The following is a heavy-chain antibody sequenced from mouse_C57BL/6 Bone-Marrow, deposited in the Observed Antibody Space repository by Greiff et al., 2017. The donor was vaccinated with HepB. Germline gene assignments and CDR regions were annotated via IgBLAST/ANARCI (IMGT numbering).Heavy chain of an antibody. V-gene: IGHV1-19*01. J-gene: IGHJ3*01. Sequence: VQLKQSGPVLVKPGASVKMSCKASGYTFTDYYMNWVKQSHGKSLEWIGVINPYNGGTSYNQKFKGKATLTVDKSSSTAYMELNSLTSEDSAVYYCARPYYYGSSYVAYWGQGTLVTVSA. CDR3: ARPYYYGSSYVAY. D-gene: IGHD1-1*01. CDR1: GYTFTDYY. CDR2: INPYNGGT.